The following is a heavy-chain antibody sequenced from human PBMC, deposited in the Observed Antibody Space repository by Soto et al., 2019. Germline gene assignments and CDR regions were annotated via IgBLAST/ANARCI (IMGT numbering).Heavy chain of an antibody. CDR2: IRSKPYGGTS. CDR1: GFTFADYA. Sequence: GGSLRLSCAASGFTFADYAMSWFRQAPGKGLEWVGFIRSKPYGGTSDYAASVKGRFTISRDDSKNIAYLQMNYLKTEDTAVYYCGRTWEAASGIYDWFDPWRQGTLVTVSS. J-gene: IGHJ5*02. D-gene: IGHD6-13*01. CDR3: GRTWEAASGIYDWFDP. V-gene: IGHV3-49*03.